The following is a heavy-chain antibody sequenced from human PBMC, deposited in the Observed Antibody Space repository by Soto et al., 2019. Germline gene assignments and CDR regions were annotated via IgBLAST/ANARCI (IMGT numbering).Heavy chain of an antibody. CDR2: LVPVFGTP. CDR3: ARGSHYLSTGYDVDT. V-gene: IGHV1-69*01. J-gene: IGHJ5*02. Sequence: QVQLVQSGAEVKQPGSSVKVSCKASGGVFSNYALTWVRQAPGQGPEWVGGLVPVFGTPNYAPKCQGRVTVTADESPRTGYLELSTLTSADTAIYYCARGSHYLSTGYDVDTWGQATLVIVSS. CDR1: GGVFSNYA. D-gene: IGHD6-19*01.